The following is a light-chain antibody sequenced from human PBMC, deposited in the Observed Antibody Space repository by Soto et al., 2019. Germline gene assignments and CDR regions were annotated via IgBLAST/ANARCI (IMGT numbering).Light chain of an antibody. CDR2: DAS. Sequence: SPSPSTLSASAGDRGSITCRASQSISSWLAWYQQKPGKAPKLLIYDASSLESGVPSRFSGSGSGTEFTLTISSLQPDDFATYYCQQYNSYAWTFGQGTKVDIK. CDR1: QSISSW. CDR3: QQYNSYAWT. V-gene: IGKV1-5*01. J-gene: IGKJ1*01.